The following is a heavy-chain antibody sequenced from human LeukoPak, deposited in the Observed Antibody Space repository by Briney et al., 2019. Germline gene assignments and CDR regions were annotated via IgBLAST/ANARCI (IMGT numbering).Heavy chain of an antibody. CDR3: ARLRYPYYMDV. CDR2: IYTSGST. D-gene: IGHD3-9*01. V-gene: IGHV4-61*02. Sequence: SETLSLTCPGSGCSISRGRYYWRWIPQPAGKGLEWNGRIYTSGSTNYNPSPKSRVTISVDTSKNQFSLQLSSVTAADTAVYYCARLRYPYYMDVWGKGTTVTVSS. CDR1: GCSISRGRYY. J-gene: IGHJ6*03.